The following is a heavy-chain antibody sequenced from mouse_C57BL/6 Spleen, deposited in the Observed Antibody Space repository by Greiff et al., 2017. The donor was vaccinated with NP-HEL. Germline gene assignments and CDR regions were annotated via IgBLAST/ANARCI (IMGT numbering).Heavy chain of an antibody. Sequence: EVKLVESGGGLVKPGGSLKLSCAASGFTFSSYAMSWVGQTPEKRLEWVATISDGGSYTYYPDNEKGRFTISRDNTKNNRYLQTSHRKSEATAMYYCAIAESSGYVRFAYWSQGTLVTVSA. J-gene: IGHJ3*01. CDR2: ISDGGSYT. CDR1: GFTFSSYA. CDR3: AIAESSGYVRFAY. D-gene: IGHD3-2*02. V-gene: IGHV5-4*03.